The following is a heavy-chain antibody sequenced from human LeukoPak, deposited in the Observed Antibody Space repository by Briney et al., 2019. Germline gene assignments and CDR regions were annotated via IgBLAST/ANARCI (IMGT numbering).Heavy chain of an antibody. CDR2: IWYDGSNK. Sequence: GRSLRPSCAASGFTFSSYGMHWVRQAPGKGLEWVAVIWYDGSNKYYADSVKGRFTISRDNSKNTLYLQMNSLRAEDTAVYYCARERGIAAAAAFDYWGQGTLVTVSS. CDR1: GFTFSSYG. J-gene: IGHJ4*02. D-gene: IGHD6-13*01. V-gene: IGHV3-33*01. CDR3: ARERGIAAAAAFDY.